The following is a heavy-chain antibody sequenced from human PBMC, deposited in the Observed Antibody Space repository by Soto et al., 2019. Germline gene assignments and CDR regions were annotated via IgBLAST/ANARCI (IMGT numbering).Heavy chain of an antibody. D-gene: IGHD3-10*01. Sequence: SETLSLTCAAYGGSFSGYYWSLIRQPPGKGLEWMGEINHSGSTNYNPSLKSRVTISVDTSKNHFSLKLSCVTAADTAVYYCARGWYYGSGSYYNPYYYYYGMDVWGQGTTVTVSS. CDR1: GGSFSGYY. CDR3: ARGWYYGSGSYYNPYYYYYGMDV. J-gene: IGHJ6*02. V-gene: IGHV4-34*01. CDR2: INHSGST.